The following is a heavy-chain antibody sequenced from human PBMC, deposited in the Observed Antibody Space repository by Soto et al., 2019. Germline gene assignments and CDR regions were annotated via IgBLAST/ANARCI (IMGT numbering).Heavy chain of an antibody. CDR2: IYYSGST. Sequence: PSETLSLTCAVSGGSISSYYWIWIPQPPGRGLEWIGYIYYSGSTNYNPSLKSRVTISVDTSKNQFSLKLSSVTAADTAVYYCARSSIAVAGPLWWYMDVWVQGTTVTVSS. D-gene: IGHD6-19*01. V-gene: IGHV4-59*01. J-gene: IGHJ6*03. CDR1: GGSISSYY. CDR3: ARSSIAVAGPLWWYMDV.